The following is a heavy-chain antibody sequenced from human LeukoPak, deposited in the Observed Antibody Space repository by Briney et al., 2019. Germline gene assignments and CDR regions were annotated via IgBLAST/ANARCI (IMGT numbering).Heavy chain of an antibody. Sequence: TGGPLRLSCAASVFLYSSYAIHGPRRARGRGLEGVAVISYDGSNKYYADSVKGRFTISRDNSKNTLYLQMNSLRAEDTAVYYCARDEPYSSGWYDYWGQGTLVTVSS. J-gene: IGHJ4*02. CDR3: ARDEPYSSGWYDY. D-gene: IGHD6-19*01. CDR1: VFLYSSYA. V-gene: IGHV3-30-3*01. CDR2: ISYDGSNK.